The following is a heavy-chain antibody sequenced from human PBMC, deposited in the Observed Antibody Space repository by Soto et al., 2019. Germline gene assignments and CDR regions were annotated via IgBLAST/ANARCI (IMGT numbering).Heavy chain of an antibody. CDR3: ARASYDTPGYYSALQY. D-gene: IGHD3-9*01. CDR2: IYNSGSA. J-gene: IGHJ4*02. Sequence: SLTMPVPRSVANCYIGGRGYCWTWIRQHPGKGLEWIGYIYNSGSAYYNPSLRSRLTLSIDTFKNQFSLRLSSVTAADTAVYYCARASYDTPGYYSALQYWGQGTPVTVSS. V-gene: IGHV4-31*02. CDR1: NCYIGGRGYC.